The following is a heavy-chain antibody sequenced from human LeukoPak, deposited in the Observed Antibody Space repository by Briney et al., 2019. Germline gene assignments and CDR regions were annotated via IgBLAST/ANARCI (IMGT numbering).Heavy chain of an antibody. D-gene: IGHD1-26*01. CDR3: ASSFRVGAILLHPLTLDY. CDR1: GGSISSSSYY. J-gene: IGHJ4*02. V-gene: IGHV4-39*01. CDR2: IYYSGST. Sequence: SETLSLTCTVSGGSISSSSYYWGWIRQPPGKGLEWIGSIYYSGSTYYNPSLKSRVTISVDTSKNQFSLKLSSVTAADTAVYYCASSFRVGAILLHPLTLDYWGQGTLVTVSS.